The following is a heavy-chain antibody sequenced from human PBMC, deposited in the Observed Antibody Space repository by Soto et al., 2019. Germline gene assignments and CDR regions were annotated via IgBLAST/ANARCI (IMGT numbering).Heavy chain of an antibody. D-gene: IGHD2-2*01. Sequence: QVQLVQSGAEVKKPGASVKVSCKASGYTFTSYGISWVRQAPGQGLEWMGWISAYNGNTNYAQKLQGRVTMTTDTSTRTAYMERRSLRSDDTAVYYCAAAYCSSTSCQYYFDYWGQGTLVTVSS. CDR3: AAAYCSSTSCQYYFDY. V-gene: IGHV1-18*01. J-gene: IGHJ4*02. CDR1: GYTFTSYG. CDR2: ISAYNGNT.